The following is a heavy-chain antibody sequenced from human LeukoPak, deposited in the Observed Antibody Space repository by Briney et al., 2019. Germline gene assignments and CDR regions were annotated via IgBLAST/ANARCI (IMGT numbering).Heavy chain of an antibody. J-gene: IGHJ3*02. CDR3: ARDPGGGVVIGAFDI. V-gene: IGHV4-61*02. CDR1: GGSISSGSYY. Sequence: SETLSLTCTLSGGSISSGSYYWSWIRQPAGKGLEWIGRIYTSGSTNYNPSLKSRVTISVDTSKNQFSLKLSSVTAADTAVYYCARDPGGGVVIGAFDIWGQGTMVTVSS. D-gene: IGHD3-3*01. CDR2: IYTSGST.